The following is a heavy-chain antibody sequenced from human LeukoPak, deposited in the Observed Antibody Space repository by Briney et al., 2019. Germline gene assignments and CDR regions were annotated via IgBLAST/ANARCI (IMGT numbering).Heavy chain of an antibody. CDR2: IYYTGTT. CDR1: GGSTSGTYY. CDR3: ARRWVYDKRAFDA. V-gene: IGHV4-59*08. Sequence: SETLSLTCTVSGGSTSGTYYWSWVRQPPGKGLEWIGYIYYTGTTDSNPSLKSRVTISLDTSKNQFSLNLSSVTAADTAVYYCARRWVYDKRAFDAWGQGTMVTVSS. D-gene: IGHD3-16*01. J-gene: IGHJ3*01.